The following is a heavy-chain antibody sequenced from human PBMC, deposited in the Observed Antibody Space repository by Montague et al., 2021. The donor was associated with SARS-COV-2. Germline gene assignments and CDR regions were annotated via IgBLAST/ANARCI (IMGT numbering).Heavy chain of an antibody. J-gene: IGHJ4*02. CDR2: IFYSGNT. CDR3: ARIGGWSGGY. Sequence: SETLSLTCTVSGGSISSTYHYWARMPQPPGKGLEGIVSIFYSGNTNSTPSLKSLVTISVDTSKNQLSLSLSSVTAAATAVYDCARIGGWSGGYWGQGTLVTVSS. D-gene: IGHD2-8*02. CDR1: GGSISSTYHY. V-gene: IGHV4-39*07.